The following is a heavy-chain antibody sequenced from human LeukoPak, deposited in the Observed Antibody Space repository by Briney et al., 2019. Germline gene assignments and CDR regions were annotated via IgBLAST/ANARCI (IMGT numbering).Heavy chain of an antibody. J-gene: IGHJ6*02. Sequence: GGSLRLSCAASGFTFSSYWMHWVRQAPGKGLVWVSRINSDGSSTSYADSVKGRFTISRGNAKNTLYLQMNSLRAEDTAVYYCAGDCGGDCYYYYGMDVWGQGTTVTVSS. CDR3: AGDCGGDCYYYYGMDV. V-gene: IGHV3-74*01. D-gene: IGHD2-21*02. CDR2: INSDGSST. CDR1: GFTFSSYW.